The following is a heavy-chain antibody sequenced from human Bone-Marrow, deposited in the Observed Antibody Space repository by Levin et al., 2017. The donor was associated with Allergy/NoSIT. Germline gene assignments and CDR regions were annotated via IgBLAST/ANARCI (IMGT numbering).Heavy chain of an antibody. Sequence: SETLSLTCTVSGGSITNYYWTWIRQPPGRGLEWIGYVHYSGTTNYKSSLKSRVTISLHTSNNQFSLTLHSVTAPDTAVYYCSRRDSSGWYLRDWGQGTLLTVSS. CDR1: GGSITNYY. V-gene: IGHV4-59*08. D-gene: IGHD6-19*01. CDR2: VHYSGTT. J-gene: IGHJ4*02. CDR3: SRRDSSGWYLRD.